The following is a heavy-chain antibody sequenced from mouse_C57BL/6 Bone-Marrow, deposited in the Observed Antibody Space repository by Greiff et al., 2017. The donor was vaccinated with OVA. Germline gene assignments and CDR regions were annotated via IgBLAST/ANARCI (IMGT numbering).Heavy chain of an antibody. CDR1: GYTFTSCW. CDR3: ARRILRSYYAMDY. V-gene: IGHV1-55*01. CDR2: IYPGSGST. D-gene: IGHD1-1*01. J-gene: IGHJ4*01. Sequence: VQLQQPGAELVKPGASVKMSCKASGYTFTSCWITWVKQRPGQGLEWIGDIYPGSGSTNYNEKFKSKATLTVDTSSSTAYMQLSSLTSEDSAVYYCARRILRSYYAMDYWGQGTSVTVSS.